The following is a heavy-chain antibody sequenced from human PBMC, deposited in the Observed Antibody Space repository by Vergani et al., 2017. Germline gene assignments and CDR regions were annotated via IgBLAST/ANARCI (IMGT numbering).Heavy chain of an antibody. CDR2: IQFDGSNQ. CDR3: AKHFRGWGIDY. CDR1: GFTLSNYD. Sequence: QVQLVESGGGVVQRGGSLRLACATSGFTLSNYDMQWILQVPGKGLEFVAFIQFDGSNQYYADSVKGRFTLSRDFSKNTLYLQVNSLRTDDTATYYCAKHFRGWGIDYWGQGTQVIVSS. J-gene: IGHJ4*02. D-gene: IGHD3-16*01. V-gene: IGHV3-30*02.